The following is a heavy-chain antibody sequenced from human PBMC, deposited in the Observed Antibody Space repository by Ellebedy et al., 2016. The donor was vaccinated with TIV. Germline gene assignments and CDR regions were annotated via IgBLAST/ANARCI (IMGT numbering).Heavy chain of an antibody. J-gene: IGHJ6*02. CDR2: RWSAGSLE. Sequence: GESLKISCASSGFTFTNYHMPWVRQAPGKGLEWVALRWSAGSLEYYAASVKGRFTLSRDSSNNTVYLHMNSLRADDKAVYYCAREVGGGQGDMDVWGQGTTVTVSS. CDR1: GFTFTNYH. V-gene: IGHV3-33*01. CDR3: AREVGGGQGDMDV. D-gene: IGHD1-26*01.